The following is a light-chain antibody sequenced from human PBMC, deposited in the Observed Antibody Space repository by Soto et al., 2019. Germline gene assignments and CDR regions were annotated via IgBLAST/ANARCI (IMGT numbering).Light chain of an antibody. CDR1: QSISSC. CDR2: ASS. V-gene: IGKV1-5*01. J-gene: IGKJ1*01. CDR3: QQYNSYSL. Sequence: DIQMTQSPSTLSASVGDRVTITCRARQSISSCLAWYQQKPGKAPKLLIYASSTLQSGVPSRFTGSGSGTEFTLTISSLQPDDFATYYCQQYNSYSLFGQGTKVDIK.